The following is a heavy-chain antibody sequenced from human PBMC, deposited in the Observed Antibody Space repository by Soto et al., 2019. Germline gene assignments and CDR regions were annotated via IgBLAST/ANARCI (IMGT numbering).Heavy chain of an antibody. CDR3: ARDYLAAAGRWFDP. D-gene: IGHD6-13*01. CDR1: GDSFISYA. V-gene: IGHV1-69*01. Sequence: SVKVSCKASGDSFISYAIIWVRQAPGQGLEWMGGIIPIFGTANYAQKFQGRVTITADESTSTAYMELSSLRSEDTAVYYCARDYLAAAGRWFDPSGQGTLVTSPQ. J-gene: IGHJ5*02. CDR2: IIPIFGTA.